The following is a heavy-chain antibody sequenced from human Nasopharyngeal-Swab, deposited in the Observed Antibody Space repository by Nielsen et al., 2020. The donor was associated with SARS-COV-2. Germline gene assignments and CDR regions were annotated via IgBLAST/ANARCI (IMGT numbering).Heavy chain of an antibody. V-gene: IGHV3-9*01. J-gene: IGHJ6*02. CDR3: AKTPTNYGMDV. CDR2: ISWNSGSI. Sequence: SLKISCAASGFTFDDYAMHWVRQAPGKGLERVSGISWNSGSIGYADSVKGRFTISRDNAKNSLYLQMNSLRAEDTALYYCAKTPTNYGMDVWGQGTTVTVSS. CDR1: GFTFDDYA.